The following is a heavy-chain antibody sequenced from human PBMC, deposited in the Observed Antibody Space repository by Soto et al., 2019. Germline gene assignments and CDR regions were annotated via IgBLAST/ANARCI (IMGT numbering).Heavy chain of an antibody. CDR2: ISGAGGST. Sequence: EVQLLESGGGLVQPGGSLRLSCAASQFTFSYYAMRWVRQAPGKGLEWVSLISGAGGSTNYADSVKGRFAISRDKSENTLYLQMNSLSAEDTAVYYCAKGRPPFDLWGRGTLVIVSS. CDR3: AKGRPPFDL. D-gene: IGHD6-6*01. CDR1: QFTFSYYA. J-gene: IGHJ2*01. V-gene: IGHV3-23*01.